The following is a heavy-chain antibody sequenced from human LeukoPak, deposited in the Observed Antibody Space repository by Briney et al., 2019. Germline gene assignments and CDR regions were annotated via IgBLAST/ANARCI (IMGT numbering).Heavy chain of an antibody. V-gene: IGHV3-74*01. J-gene: IGHJ4*02. D-gene: IGHD6-13*01. CDR1: GFTFSSYW. Sequence: PGGSLRLSCVASGFTFSSYWMHWVRQDPRKGLVWVSRINGDGRNINYADSVRGRFTISRDNSKNTLYLQMNSLRAEDSAVYYCARDLYSSSRNNFDYWGQGTLVTVSS. CDR2: INGDGRNI. CDR3: ARDLYSSSRNNFDY.